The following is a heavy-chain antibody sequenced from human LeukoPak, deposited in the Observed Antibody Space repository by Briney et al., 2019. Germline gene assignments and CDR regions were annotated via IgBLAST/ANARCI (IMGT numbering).Heavy chain of an antibody. CDR2: IYYSGST. V-gene: IGHV4-61*05. Sequence: SETLSLTCTVSGGSISSSSYYWGWIRQPPGKGLEWIGYIYYSGSTNYNPSLKSRVTISVDTSKNQFSLKLSPVTAADTAVYYCARYSITMVRGVIITASLAFDIWGQGTMVTVSS. J-gene: IGHJ3*02. D-gene: IGHD3-10*01. CDR1: GGSISSSSYY. CDR3: ARYSITMVRGVIITASLAFDI.